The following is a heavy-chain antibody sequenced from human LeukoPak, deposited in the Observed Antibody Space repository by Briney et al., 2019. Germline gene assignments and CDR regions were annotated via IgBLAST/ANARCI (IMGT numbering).Heavy chain of an antibody. V-gene: IGHV4-59*01. CDR2: IYYSGST. J-gene: IGHJ6*02. D-gene: IGHD1-26*01. CDR1: GGSISSYY. CDR3: ARAPIVGASGGGVNHYYYGMDV. Sequence: PSETLSLTCTVSGGSISSYYWSWIRQPPGKGLEWIGYIYYSGSTNYNPSLKSRVTISVDTSKNQFSLKLSSVTAADTAVYYCARAPIVGASGGGVNHYYYGMDVWGQGTTVTVSS.